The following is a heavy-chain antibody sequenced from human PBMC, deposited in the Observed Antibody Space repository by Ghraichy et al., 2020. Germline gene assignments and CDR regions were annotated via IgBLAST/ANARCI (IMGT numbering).Heavy chain of an antibody. Sequence: ASVKVSCKASGYTFTSYDINWVRQATGQGLEWMGWMNPNSGNTGYAQKFQGRVTMTKNTSMSTAYMELSSLRSEDAAIYYCARPRDCTNGVCYPDFGYWDQGNLVTVSS. D-gene: IGHD2-8*01. CDR3: ARPRDCTNGVCYPDFGY. V-gene: IGHV1-8*01. CDR1: GYTFTSYD. CDR2: MNPNSGNT. J-gene: IGHJ4*02.